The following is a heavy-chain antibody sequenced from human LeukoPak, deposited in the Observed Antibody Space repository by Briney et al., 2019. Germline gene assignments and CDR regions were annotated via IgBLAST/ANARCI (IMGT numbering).Heavy chain of an antibody. J-gene: IGHJ4*02. V-gene: IGHV5-51*01. D-gene: IGHD2-2*02. Sequence: GGSLRLSCTGSGSSFTSYWIGWVRQMPGKGLEWMGIIYPGDSATRYSPSFHGQVTISAAKSISTSYLLCSSMKASDTAMYYCAGARGAYCSSTSCYTGFDYWGQGTLVTVSS. CDR2: IYPGDSAT. CDR1: GSSFTSYW. CDR3: AGARGAYCSSTSCYTGFDY.